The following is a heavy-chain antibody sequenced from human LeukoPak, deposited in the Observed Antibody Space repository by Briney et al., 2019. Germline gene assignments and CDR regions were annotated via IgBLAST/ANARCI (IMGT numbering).Heavy chain of an antibody. J-gene: IGHJ4*02. V-gene: IGHV4-31*03. D-gene: IGHD3-22*01. CDR1: GASFNSDDQY. Sequence: SQTLFLTCTVSGASFNSDDQYWNWIRQSPGKGLEWIGSIHLSGMLYNNPSLESRVTMSRDTSRNQFSLNLDSVTAADTAVYFCSRGLDSRKLGYWGQGILVTVSS. CDR3: SRGLDSRKLGY. CDR2: IHLSGML.